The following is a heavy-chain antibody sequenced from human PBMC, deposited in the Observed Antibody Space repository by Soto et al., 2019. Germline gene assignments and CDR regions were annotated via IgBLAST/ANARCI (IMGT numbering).Heavy chain of an antibody. D-gene: IGHD2-15*01. CDR1: GYTFTSYY. J-gene: IGHJ6*02. CDR3: AISIPPYSCRNDYYYYGMDV. V-gene: IGHV1-46*01. CDR2: INPSGGST. Sequence: GASVKVSCKASGYTFTSYYMHWVRQAPGQGLEWMGIINPSGGSTSYAQKFQGRVTMTRDTSTSTVYMELSSLRSEDTAVYYCAISIPPYSCRNDYYYYGMDVCGQGTTVTVSS.